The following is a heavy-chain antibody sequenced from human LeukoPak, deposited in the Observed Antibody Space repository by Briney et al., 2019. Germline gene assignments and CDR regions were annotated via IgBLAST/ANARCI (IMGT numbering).Heavy chain of an antibody. CDR2: ISAYNGNT. V-gene: IGHV1-18*01. D-gene: IGHD2-21*01. J-gene: IGHJ4*02. CDR1: GYTFSSYG. Sequence: GASVKVSCKASGYTFSSYGISWLRQAPGQGLEWMGWISAYNGNTNYAQKFQGRVTMTTDTSTSTLYMEVRSLRSDDTAVYYCARDHGHKGVDYWGQGTLVTVSS. CDR3: ARDHGHKGVDY.